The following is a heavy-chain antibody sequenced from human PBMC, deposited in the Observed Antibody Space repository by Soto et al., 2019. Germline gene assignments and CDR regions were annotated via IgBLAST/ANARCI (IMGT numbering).Heavy chain of an antibody. J-gene: IGHJ4*02. CDR1: GGSFSGYY. V-gene: IGHV4-34*01. Sequence: PSETLSLTCAVYGGSFSGYYWSWIRQPPGKGLEWIGEINHSGSTNYNPSLKSRVTISVDTSKNQFSLKLSSVTAADTAVYYCARIPARNYYDSSGYNSIDYWGQGTLVTVSS. D-gene: IGHD3-22*01. CDR2: INHSGST. CDR3: ARIPARNYYDSSGYNSIDY.